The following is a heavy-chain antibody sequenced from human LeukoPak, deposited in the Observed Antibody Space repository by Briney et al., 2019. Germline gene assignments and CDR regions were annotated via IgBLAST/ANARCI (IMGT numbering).Heavy chain of an antibody. CDR2: ISGSGGST. CDR1: GFTFSSYA. CDR3: AKVGITMVRGVPQYYGMDV. D-gene: IGHD3-10*01. Sequence: PGGSLRLSCAASGFTFSSYAMSWVRQAPGKGLEWVSAISGSGGSTYYADSVKGRFTISRDNSKNTLYLQMNSLRAEDTAVYYCAKVGITMVRGVPQYYGMDVWGQGTTVTVS. J-gene: IGHJ6*02. V-gene: IGHV3-23*01.